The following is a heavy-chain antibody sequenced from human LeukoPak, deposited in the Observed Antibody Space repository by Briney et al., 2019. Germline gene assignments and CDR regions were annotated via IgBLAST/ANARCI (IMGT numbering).Heavy chain of an antibody. CDR2: IIPIFGTA. CDR1: GGTFSSYA. D-gene: IGHD2-15*01. Sequence: ASVKVSCKASGGTFSSYAISWVRQAPGQGLEWMGGIIPIFGTANYAQKFQGRVTFTADESTSTAYMELSSLRSEDTAVYYCARGGLRFYCSGGSCYLNWFDPWGQGTLVTVSS. CDR3: ARGGLRFYCSGGSCYLNWFDP. V-gene: IGHV1-69*01. J-gene: IGHJ5*02.